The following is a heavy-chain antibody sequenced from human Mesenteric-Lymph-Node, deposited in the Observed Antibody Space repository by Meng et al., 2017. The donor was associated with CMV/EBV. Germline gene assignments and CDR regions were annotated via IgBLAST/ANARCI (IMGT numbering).Heavy chain of an antibody. CDR1: GFTVSSNY. V-gene: IGHV3-53*05. Sequence: GESLKISCAASGFTVSSNYMSWVRQAPGKGLEWVSVIYSGGSTYYADSVKGRFTISRDNSKNTLNLQMNSLRAEDTAVYYCARGLMVRGVIIPYYYYYGMDVWGQGTTVTVSS. D-gene: IGHD3-10*01. CDR2: IYSGGST. J-gene: IGHJ6*02. CDR3: ARGLMVRGVIIPYYYYYGMDV.